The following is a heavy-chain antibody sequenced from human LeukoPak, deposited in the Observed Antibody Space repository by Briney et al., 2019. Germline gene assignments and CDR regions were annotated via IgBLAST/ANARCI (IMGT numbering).Heavy chain of an antibody. CDR3: ARRWLQFRGLAPFDY. CDR2: INHSGST. J-gene: IGHJ4*02. D-gene: IGHD5-24*01. V-gene: IGHV4-34*01. Sequence: SETLCLTCAAYGGSFGGYYWSWIRQPPGKGLEWIGGINHSGSTNYNPSLKSRVTISVDTSKNQFSLKLSSVTAADTAVYYCARRWLQFRGLAPFDYWGQGTLVTVSS. CDR1: GGSFGGYY.